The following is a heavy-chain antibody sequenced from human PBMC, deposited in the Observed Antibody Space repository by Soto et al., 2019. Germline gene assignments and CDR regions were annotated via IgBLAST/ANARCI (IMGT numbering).Heavy chain of an antibody. CDR2: ISYDGSNK. CDR3: AKAPSYGSGRYYLDY. V-gene: IGHV3-30*18. D-gene: IGHD3-10*01. J-gene: IGHJ4*02. Sequence: QAGGSLRLSCAASGFTFSSYGMHWVRQAPGRGLEWVAVISYDGSNKYYADSVKGRFTISRDNSKNTLYLQMNSLRAEDTAVYYCAKAPSYGSGRYYLDYWGQGTLVTVSS. CDR1: GFTFSSYG.